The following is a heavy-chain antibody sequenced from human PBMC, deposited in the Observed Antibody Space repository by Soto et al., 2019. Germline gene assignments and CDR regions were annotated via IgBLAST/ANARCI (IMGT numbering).Heavy chain of an antibody. CDR3: AREGPTITLARFDY. CDR1: GGSFCGYY. V-gene: IGHV4-34*01. D-gene: IGHD5-12*01. Sequence: SETLSLNCAVYGGSFCGYYWSWIRQPPGKGLEWIGEINHSGSTNYNPSLKSRVTISVDTSKNQFSLKLSSVTAADTAVYYCAREGPTITLARFDYWGQGTLVTVSS. CDR2: INHSGST. J-gene: IGHJ4*02.